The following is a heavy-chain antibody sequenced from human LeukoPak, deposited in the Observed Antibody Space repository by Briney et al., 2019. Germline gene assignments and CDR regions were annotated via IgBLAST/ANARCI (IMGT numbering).Heavy chain of an antibody. V-gene: IGHV3-23*01. CDR1: GFTFSSYA. CDR2: ISGSGGST. Sequence: GGPLRLSCAASGFTFSSYAMTWVRQAPGKGLEWVSAISGSGGSTYYADSVKGRFTISRDNSRNTLYLQMNSLRAEDTAVYYCAKDGYSSGWYSNYWGQGTLVTVSS. CDR3: AKDGYSSGWYSNY. D-gene: IGHD6-19*01. J-gene: IGHJ4*02.